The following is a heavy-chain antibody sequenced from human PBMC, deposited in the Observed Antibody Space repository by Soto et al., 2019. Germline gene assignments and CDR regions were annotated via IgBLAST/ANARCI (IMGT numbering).Heavy chain of an antibody. V-gene: IGHV1-18*01. CDR1: GYSFTTSG. D-gene: IGHD4-17*01. CDR3: ARRLYGDYDY. J-gene: IGHJ4*02. Sequence: QAQLVQSGAEVKKPGASVKVSCKASGYSFTTSGITWVRQAPGQGLEWMGWISTYNGNTNYAQKLQDRVTLTTDTSTITAYMELRSLRSDVTAFYYCARRLYGDYDYLGQGTLVTVSS. CDR2: ISTYNGNT.